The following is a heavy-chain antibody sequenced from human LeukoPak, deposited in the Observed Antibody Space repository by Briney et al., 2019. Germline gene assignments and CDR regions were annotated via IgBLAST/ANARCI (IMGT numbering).Heavy chain of an antibody. D-gene: IGHD1-7*01. CDR3: ARGDVGGTSYFDY. CDR1: GFTFSTYT. CDR2: ISRDRTYI. V-gene: IGHV3-21*01. J-gene: IGHJ4*02. Sequence: GGPLRLSCGASGFTFSTYTMNWVRQAPGQGLEWVSTISRDRTYIYYAESVKGRFTISRDDTKNSPYLQMNSLRAEDTAVYYCARGDVGGTSYFDYWGQGTLVTVSS.